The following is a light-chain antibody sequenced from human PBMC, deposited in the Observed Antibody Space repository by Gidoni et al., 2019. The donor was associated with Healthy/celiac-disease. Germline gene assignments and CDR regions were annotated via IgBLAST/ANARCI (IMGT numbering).Light chain of an antibody. Sequence: DIEMTQSPSSLSASVGDRVTITCRASQRISSYLNWYQQKPGKAPKLLIYAASSLQSGVPSRFSGSGSVTDFTLTISSLQPEDFATYYCQQSYSTPRLTFXGXTKVEIK. J-gene: IGKJ4*01. CDR3: QQSYSTPRLT. CDR1: QRISSY. CDR2: AAS. V-gene: IGKV1-39*01.